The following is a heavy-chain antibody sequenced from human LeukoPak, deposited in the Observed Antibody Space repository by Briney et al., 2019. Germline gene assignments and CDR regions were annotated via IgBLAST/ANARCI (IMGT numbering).Heavy chain of an antibody. D-gene: IGHD2-2*01. J-gene: IGHJ4*02. Sequence: PGGSLRLSCAASEFTFSSYAMSWVRQAPGKGLEWVSAISDSGGSTYYADSVKGRFTVSRGNSKNTIYLQMNSLRAEDTAVYYCAKDRRACSSSSCYYRFDYWGQGTLVTVSS. CDR3: AKDRRACSSSSCYYRFDY. V-gene: IGHV3-23*01. CDR2: ISDSGGST. CDR1: EFTFSSYA.